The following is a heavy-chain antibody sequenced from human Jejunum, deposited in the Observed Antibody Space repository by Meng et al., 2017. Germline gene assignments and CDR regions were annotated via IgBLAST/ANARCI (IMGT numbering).Heavy chain of an antibody. J-gene: IGHJ4*02. V-gene: IGHV7-4-1*02. CDR2: INTSTGNP. D-gene: IGHD1-26*01. Sequence: QVKLVQSGSELKKPVASVKVSCKASGYTFTNYAMNWVRQAPGQGLEWMGWINTSTGNPTYAQGFTGRFVFSLDTSVSTTYLQISSLEAEDTAVYYCVLGPTTAAFDYWGQGTLVTVSS. CDR3: VLGPTTAAFDY. CDR1: GYTFTNYA.